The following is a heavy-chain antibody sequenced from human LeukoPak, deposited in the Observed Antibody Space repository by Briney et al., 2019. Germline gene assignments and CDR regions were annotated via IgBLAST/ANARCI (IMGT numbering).Heavy chain of an antibody. V-gene: IGHV3-48*03. CDR2: ISGSGSTI. J-gene: IGHJ6*02. Sequence: PGRSLRLSCAASGFTFSSYEMNWVRQAPGKGLEWVSYISGSGSTIYYADSVKGRFTISRDNAKNSLYLQMNSLRAEDTAVYYCARKVRGMDVWGQGTTVTVSS. CDR1: GFTFSSYE. CDR3: ARKVRGMDV. D-gene: IGHD1-1*01.